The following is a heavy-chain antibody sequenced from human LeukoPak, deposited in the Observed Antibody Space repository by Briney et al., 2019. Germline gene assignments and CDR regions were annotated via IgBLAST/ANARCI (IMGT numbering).Heavy chain of an antibody. CDR3: ARGQQLVRHWFDP. CDR1: GGSISTSNYY. CDR2: IFYSGST. V-gene: IGHV4-39*07. Sequence: SETLSLTCTVSGGSISTSNYYWGWIRQPPGKGLEWIGNIFYSGSTYYNPSLKSRVTISVDTSKNQFSLKLSSVTAADTAVYYCARGQQLVRHWFDPWGQGTLVTVSS. J-gene: IGHJ5*02. D-gene: IGHD6-13*01.